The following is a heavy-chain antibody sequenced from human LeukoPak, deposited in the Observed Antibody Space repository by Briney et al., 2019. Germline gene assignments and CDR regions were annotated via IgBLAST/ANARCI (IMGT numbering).Heavy chain of an antibody. CDR2: FDPEDGET. J-gene: IGHJ6*02. D-gene: IGHD5-24*01. V-gene: IGHV1-24*01. Sequence: ASVKVSCKVSGYTLTELSMYWVRQPPGKGLEWMGGFDPEDGETIYAQKFQGRVAMTEDTSTDTAYMELSSLRSEDTAVYYSATGGESYGLDVWGQGTTVTISS. CDR1: GYTLTELS. CDR3: ATGGESYGLDV.